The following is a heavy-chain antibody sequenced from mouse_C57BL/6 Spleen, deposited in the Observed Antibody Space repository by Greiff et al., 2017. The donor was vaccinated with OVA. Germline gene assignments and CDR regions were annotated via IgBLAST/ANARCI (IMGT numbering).Heavy chain of an antibody. CDR2: IDPSDSYT. CDR1: GYTFTSYW. J-gene: IGHJ4*01. D-gene: IGHD1-1*01. Sequence: QVHVKQPGAELVKPGASVKLSCKASGYTFTSYWMQWVKQRPGQGLEWIGEIDPSDSYTNYNQKFKGKATLTVDTSSSTAYMQLSSLTSEDSAVYYCARLYGSSSYYYAMDYWGQGTSVTVSS. V-gene: IGHV1-50*01. CDR3: ARLYGSSSYYYAMDY.